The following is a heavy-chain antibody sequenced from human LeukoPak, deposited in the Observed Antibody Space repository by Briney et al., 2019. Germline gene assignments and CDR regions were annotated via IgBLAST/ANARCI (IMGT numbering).Heavy chain of an antibody. D-gene: IGHD3-9*01. Sequence: GGSLRLSCAASGFTFSTYAMNWVRQAPGRGLEWVSAISGSGGSTYYADSVKGRFTISRDNSKNTLYLQMNSLRAEDTAVYYCAKDRGYFDWLSNWFDPWGQGTLVTVSS. V-gene: IGHV3-23*01. CDR2: ISGSGGST. CDR1: GFTFSTYA. J-gene: IGHJ5*02. CDR3: AKDRGYFDWLSNWFDP.